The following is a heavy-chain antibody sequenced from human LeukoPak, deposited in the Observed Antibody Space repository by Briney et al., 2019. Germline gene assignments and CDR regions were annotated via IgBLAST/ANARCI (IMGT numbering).Heavy chain of an antibody. CDR2: ISTYNDNT. CDR3: ARDVKTYYYDSSGYYFDY. J-gene: IGHJ4*02. V-gene: IGHV1-18*01. Sequence: ASVKVPCKASGYTFTSHGISWVRQAPGQGLEWMGWISTYNDNTHYAPKIQGRVTMTTDTSTRTAYMELRSLRSDDTAVYYCARDVKTYYYDSSGYYFDYWGQGTLVTVAS. D-gene: IGHD3-22*01. CDR1: GYTFTSHG.